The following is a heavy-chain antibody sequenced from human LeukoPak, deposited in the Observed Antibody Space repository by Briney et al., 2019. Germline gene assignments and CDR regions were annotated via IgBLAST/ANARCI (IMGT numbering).Heavy chain of an antibody. V-gene: IGHV3-7*04. CDR1: GFTFSSYW. J-gene: IGHJ4*02. Sequence: GGSLRLSCAASGFTFSSYWMSWVRQAPGKGLEWVANIKQDGSEKYYVDSVKGRFTISRDNAKNSLYLQMNSLRAEDTAVYYCAREKVDTAMVTSRYFDCWGQGAPVTVSS. D-gene: IGHD5-18*01. CDR3: AREKVDTAMVTSRYFDC. CDR2: IKQDGSEK.